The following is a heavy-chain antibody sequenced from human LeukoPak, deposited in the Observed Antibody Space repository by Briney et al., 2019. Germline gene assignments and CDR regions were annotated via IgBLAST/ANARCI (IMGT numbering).Heavy chain of an antibody. CDR1: GFTFSDYY. CDR3: ESFPGVGATTDY. V-gene: IGHV3-11*04. Sequence: GGSLRLSCAASGFTFSDYYMSWIRQAPGKGLEWVSYISSSGSTIYYADSLNGRFTISVDNAKNTLYLQMNILRADDTAVYYCESFPGVGATTDYWGQGTLVTV. CDR2: ISSSGSTI. J-gene: IGHJ4*01. D-gene: IGHD1-26*01.